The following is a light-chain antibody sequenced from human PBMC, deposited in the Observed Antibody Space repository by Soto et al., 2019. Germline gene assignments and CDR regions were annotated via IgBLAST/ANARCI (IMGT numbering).Light chain of an antibody. Sequence: EIVLTQSPGTLSLSPGERATLSCRASQSVSSNYLGWYQQKRGQAPRLLIYGASSRATGIPTRFSGSGSGTYFLLTISRLETEDLAVYYYQKYDTSPRTFGQGTKLDI. CDR1: QSVSSNY. CDR2: GAS. J-gene: IGKJ1*01. V-gene: IGKV3-20*01. CDR3: QKYDTSPRT.